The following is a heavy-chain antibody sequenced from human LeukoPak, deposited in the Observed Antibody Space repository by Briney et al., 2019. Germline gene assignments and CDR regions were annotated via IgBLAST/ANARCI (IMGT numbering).Heavy chain of an antibody. CDR3: AGGGSGWYGY. CDR2: IKQDGSEK. Sequence: SGGSLRLSCVASGFTFSVYWMSRVRQAPGKELEWVANIKQDGSEKYYVNSVKGRFTISRDNAKNSMYLQMNSLTAEDTAVYYCAGGGSGWYGYWGQGTLVTVSS. D-gene: IGHD6-19*01. V-gene: IGHV3-7*01. J-gene: IGHJ4*02. CDR1: GFTFSVYW.